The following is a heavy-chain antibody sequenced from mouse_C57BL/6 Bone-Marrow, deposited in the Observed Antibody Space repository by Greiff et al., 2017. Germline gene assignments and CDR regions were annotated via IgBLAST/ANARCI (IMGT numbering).Heavy chain of an antibody. CDR3: ARGGSYWYFDF. V-gene: IGHV1-52*01. J-gene: IGHJ1*03. Sequence: QVHVKQPGAELVRPGSSVKLSCKASGYTFTSYWMHWVKQRPIQCLEWIGNIDPSDSETHYNKKFKDKATLTVDKSSSTAYMQLRSLTSEDSAVYYCARGGSYWYFDFWGTGTTVTVSS. CDR2: IDPSDSET. CDR1: GYTFTSYW.